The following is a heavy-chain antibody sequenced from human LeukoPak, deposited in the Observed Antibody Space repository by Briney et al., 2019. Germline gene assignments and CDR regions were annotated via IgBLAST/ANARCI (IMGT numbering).Heavy chain of an antibody. J-gene: IGHJ4*02. CDR1: GGSISSYF. V-gene: IGHV4-59*01. Sequence: SETLSLTCTVSGGSISSYFWYWIRQPSGKGLEWIGNMYYSGSTNYNPSLKSRVTISVDSSKNQFSLKLSSVTAADTAVYYCAGGDSSSWIDYWGQGTLVTVSS. CDR2: MYYSGST. D-gene: IGHD6-13*01. CDR3: AGGDSSSWIDY.